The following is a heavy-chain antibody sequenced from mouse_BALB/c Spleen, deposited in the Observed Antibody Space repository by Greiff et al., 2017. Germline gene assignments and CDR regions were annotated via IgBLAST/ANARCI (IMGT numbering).Heavy chain of an antibody. CDR3: ARSLDGYYGSFDY. D-gene: IGHD2-3*01. J-gene: IGHJ2*01. CDR2: IYPGDGDT. CDR1: GYTFTSYW. V-gene: IGHV1-87*01. Sequence: VQRVESGAELARPGASVKLSCKASGYTFTSYWMQWVKQRPGQGLEWIGAIYPGDGDTRYTQKFKGKATLTADKSSSTAYMQLSSLASEDSAVYYCARSLDGYYGSFDYWGQGTTLTVSS.